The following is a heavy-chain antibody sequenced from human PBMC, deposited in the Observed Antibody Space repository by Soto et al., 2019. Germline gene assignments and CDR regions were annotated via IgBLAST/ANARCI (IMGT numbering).Heavy chain of an antibody. D-gene: IGHD4-4*01. CDR1: GFTFSSYG. J-gene: IGHJ4*02. CDR2: ISYDGSNK. Sequence: QVQLVESGGGVVRAGRYLRLSCAASGFTFSSYGMHWVRQAPGKGLEWVAVISYDGSNKYYADSVKGRFTISRDNSKNTLHLQMNSLRAEDTAGYYCAKQKTVTTKGWYYFHYWGQGTLVTVSS. CDR3: AKQKTVTTKGWYYFHY. V-gene: IGHV3-30*18.